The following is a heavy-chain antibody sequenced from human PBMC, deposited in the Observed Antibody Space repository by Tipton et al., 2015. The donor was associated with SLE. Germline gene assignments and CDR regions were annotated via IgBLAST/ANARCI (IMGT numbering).Heavy chain of an antibody. CDR1: GDSISGGLYY. J-gene: IGHJ6*03. V-gene: IGHV4-61*02. CDR3: ARVPLTGAYNYYYDHMDV. Sequence: TLSLTCTVSGDSISGGLYYWSWIRQPAGKGLEWIGRIYTSGSTNYHTSLRSRVTVSLDTSKNQISLNLTSVTAADTALYYCARVPLTGAYNYYYDHMDVWGRGTTVTVSS. CDR2: IYTSGST. D-gene: IGHD7-27*01.